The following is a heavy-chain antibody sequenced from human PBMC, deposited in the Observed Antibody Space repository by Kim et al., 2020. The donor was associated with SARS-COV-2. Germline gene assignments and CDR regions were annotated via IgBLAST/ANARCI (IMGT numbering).Heavy chain of an antibody. CDR3: ARDRGLRFLEWLLGY. J-gene: IGHJ4*02. CDR2: K. D-gene: IGHD3-3*01. Sequence: KYYAESGKGRFTISRDNSKNTLYLQMNSLRAEDTAVYYCARDRGLRFLEWLLGYWGQGTLVTVSS. V-gene: IGHV3-30*01.